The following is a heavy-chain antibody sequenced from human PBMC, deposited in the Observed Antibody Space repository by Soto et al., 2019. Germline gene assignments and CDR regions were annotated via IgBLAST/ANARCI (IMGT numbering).Heavy chain of an antibody. J-gene: IGHJ3*02. D-gene: IGHD3-10*01. CDR2: ISGSGSTI. CDR3: ARDRGSGVDYHDAFDI. V-gene: IGHV3-48*01. CDR1: GFTFSSYS. Sequence: GGSLRLSCAASGFTFSSYSMNWVRQVPGKGLEWVSYISGSGSTIYYADSVKGRFTISRDNAKNSLYLQMNSLRAEDTAVYYCARDRGSGVDYHDAFDIWGQGTMVTVS.